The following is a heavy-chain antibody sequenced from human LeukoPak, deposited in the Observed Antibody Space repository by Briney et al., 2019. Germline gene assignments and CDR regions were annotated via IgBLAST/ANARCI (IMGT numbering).Heavy chain of an antibody. CDR1: GFTFSDSH. CDR2: ISSSGRTT. J-gene: IGHJ4*02. Sequence: PGGSLRLSCAASGFTFSDSHMTWIRQAPGKGLEWVSYISSSGRTTYYADSVKGRVTISRGNDKNSLYLQMNSLRAEDTAMYYCARDRPGTVTTFDYWGQGTLVTVSS. D-gene: IGHD4-17*01. CDR3: ARDRPGTVTTFDY. V-gene: IGHV3-11*04.